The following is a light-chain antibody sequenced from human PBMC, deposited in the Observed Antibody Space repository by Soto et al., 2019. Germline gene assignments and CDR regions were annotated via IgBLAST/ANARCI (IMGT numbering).Light chain of an antibody. CDR1: QTISRW. CDR3: QEYENYWT. J-gene: IGKJ1*01. V-gene: IGKV1-5*01. CDR2: TAS. Sequence: DIQMTQSPSTLSASVGDTVTITCRASQTISRWLAWYQQKPGKAPRLLIYTASTLESGVPSRFSASGSGTEFTLTISSLHPDDFATYYCQEYENYWTFGQGTKVDIK.